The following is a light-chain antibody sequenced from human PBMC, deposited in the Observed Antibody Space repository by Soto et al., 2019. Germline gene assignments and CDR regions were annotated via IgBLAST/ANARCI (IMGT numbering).Light chain of an antibody. J-gene: IGLJ2*01. CDR3: QLWDSSSDQPVV. CDR1: NIGSEG. V-gene: IGLV3-21*02. Sequence: SYELTQAPSVSVAPGQTARITCGGENIGSEGVHWYQHKSGQAPVLVVYDDSDRPSGIPERFSGSNSGNTATLTINRVEAGDEADYYCQLWDSSSDQPVVFGGGTQLTVL. CDR2: DDS.